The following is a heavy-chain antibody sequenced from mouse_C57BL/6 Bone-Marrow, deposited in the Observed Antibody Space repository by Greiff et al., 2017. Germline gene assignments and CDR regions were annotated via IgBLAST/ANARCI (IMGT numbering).Heavy chain of an antibody. D-gene: IGHD2-1*01. V-gene: IGHV1-15*01. J-gene: IGHJ4*01. CDR3: TIYYGKGDYAMDY. Sequence: QVQLQQSGAELVRPGASVTLSCKASGYTFTDYEMHWVKQTPVHGLEWIGAIDPETGGTAYNQKFKGKAILTADKSSSTAYMELRSLTSEDSAVSYCTIYYGKGDYAMDYWGQGTSVTVSS. CDR1: GYTFTDYE. CDR2: IDPETGGT.